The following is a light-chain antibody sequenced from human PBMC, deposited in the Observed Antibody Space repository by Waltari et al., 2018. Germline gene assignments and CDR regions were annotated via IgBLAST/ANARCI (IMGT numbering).Light chain of an antibody. V-gene: IGKV1-5*01. CDR3: QQYNSYSGT. Sequence: DIQMTQSPSTLSASVGDRVTITCRASQSITSWVAWYQQKPGKAPKLLIYEASSLESGVPSRVRGSGSGTEFTLTISSLQPDDFATYYCQQYNSYSGTFGQGTKVEIK. CDR1: QSITSW. CDR2: EAS. J-gene: IGKJ1*01.